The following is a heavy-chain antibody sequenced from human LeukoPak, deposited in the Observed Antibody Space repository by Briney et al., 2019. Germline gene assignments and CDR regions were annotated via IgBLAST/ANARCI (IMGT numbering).Heavy chain of an antibody. Sequence: GGSLRLSCAASGFTFSSYAMSWVRQAPGKGLEWVSAIIGSGGSTYYADSVKGRFTISRDNSKNTLYLQMNSLRAEDTAVYYCAKGGPHYGSGSYYAFDYWGQGTLVTVSS. CDR3: AKGGPHYGSGSYYAFDY. D-gene: IGHD3-10*01. CDR2: IIGSGGST. CDR1: GFTFSSYA. V-gene: IGHV3-23*01. J-gene: IGHJ4*02.